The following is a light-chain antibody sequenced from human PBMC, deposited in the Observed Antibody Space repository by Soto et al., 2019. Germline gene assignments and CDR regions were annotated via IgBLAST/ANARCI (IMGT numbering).Light chain of an antibody. CDR3: QSYDSTLKGCV. V-gene: IGLV1-40*01. CDR2: GNT. CDR1: SSNIGADYE. Sequence: QSVLTQPPSVSGAPGQRVTISCTGGSSNIGADYEVHWYQQLPGTAPKLLIYGNTNRPSGVPDRFSGSKSGSSASLAIIGFQAEDEAEYYCQSYDSTLKGCVFGTGTKVTVL. J-gene: IGLJ1*01.